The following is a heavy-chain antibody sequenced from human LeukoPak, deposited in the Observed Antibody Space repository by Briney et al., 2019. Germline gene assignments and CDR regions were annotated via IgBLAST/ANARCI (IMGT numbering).Heavy chain of an antibody. Sequence: SETLSLTCTVSGGSISSSSYYWGWIRQPPGKGLEWIGSIYYSGSTYYNPSLKSRVTISVDTSKNQFSLKLSSVTAADSAVYYCARDLDDSLTGNFDYWGQGILVTASS. V-gene: IGHV4-39*07. CDR2: IYYSGST. D-gene: IGHD3-9*01. CDR1: GGSISSSSYY. CDR3: ARDLDDSLTGNFDY. J-gene: IGHJ4*02.